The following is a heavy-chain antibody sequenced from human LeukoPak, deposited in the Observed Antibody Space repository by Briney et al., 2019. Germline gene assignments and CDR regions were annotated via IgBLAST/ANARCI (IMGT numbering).Heavy chain of an antibody. Sequence: PGGSLRLSCAASGFTFNNYAMSWVRQAPGKGLEWVSTISRSGDSTYSADSVKGRFTIYRDNSKNTLYLQMNSLRVEDTAVYYCAKDLTYFDYWGQGTLVTVSS. CDR2: ISRSGDST. CDR1: GFTFNNYA. J-gene: IGHJ4*02. CDR3: AKDLTYFDY. D-gene: IGHD3-10*01. V-gene: IGHV3-23*01.